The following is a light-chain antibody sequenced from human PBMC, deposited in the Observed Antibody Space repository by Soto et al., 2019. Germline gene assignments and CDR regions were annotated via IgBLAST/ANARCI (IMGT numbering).Light chain of an antibody. V-gene: IGKV3-11*01. CDR3: LQRSVRPIT. Sequence: EIVLTQSPSTLSLSPGERATLSCRVSQSIRTYLDWYQQKPGQAPRLLIYDASNRATGVPARFSGSGSGTYISLTISSLAPEDFAVYYCLQRSVRPITFGQGTRLEI. CDR1: QSIRTY. CDR2: DAS. J-gene: IGKJ5*01.